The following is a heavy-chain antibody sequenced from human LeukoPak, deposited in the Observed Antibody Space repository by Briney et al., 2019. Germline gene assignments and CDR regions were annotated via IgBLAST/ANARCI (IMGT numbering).Heavy chain of an antibody. CDR1: GFTFNDYY. CDR2: ISSSSSYT. J-gene: IGHJ3*01. CDR3: ASSGVVTTGTDAFDV. V-gene: IGHV3-11*03. Sequence: PGGSLRLSCTASGFTFNDYYMSWIRQAPGKGLEWVSYISSSSSYTNYADSVKGRFTISRDDAKKSLYLQMNTLRAEDTAVYYCASSGVVTTGTDAFDVWGQGTMVAVSS. D-gene: IGHD1-1*01.